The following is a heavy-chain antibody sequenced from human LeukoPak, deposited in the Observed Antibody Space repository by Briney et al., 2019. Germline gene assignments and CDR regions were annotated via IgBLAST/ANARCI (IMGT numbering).Heavy chain of an antibody. J-gene: IGHJ4*02. CDR1: GFTFSSYA. CDR2: ISGSGDNT. CDR3: AKDELYYYDSSGTIDY. D-gene: IGHD3-22*01. Sequence: GGSPRLSCAASGFTFSSYAMSWVRQAPGKGLEWVSAISGSGDNTYYADSVKGRFTISRDNSKNTLYLQMNSLRAEDTAVYYCAKDELYYYDSSGTIDYWGQGTLVTVSS. V-gene: IGHV3-23*01.